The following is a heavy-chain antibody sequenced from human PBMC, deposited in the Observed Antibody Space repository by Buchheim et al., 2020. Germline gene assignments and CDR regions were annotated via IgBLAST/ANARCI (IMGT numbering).Heavy chain of an antibody. CDR2: ISASGGRT. D-gene: IGHD3-10*01. CDR1: GFPFGGYE. Sequence: EVFLVESGGHLVQPGWSLRLSCAASGFPFGGYEMNWVRQAPGKGLECIAYISASGGRTYYVDSVRGRFTISRDNAKNSLYLQMSSLRVEDTAVYYCATDPHYPSGSYWGRGTL. V-gene: IGHV3-48*03. CDR3: ATDPHYPSGSY. J-gene: IGHJ1*01.